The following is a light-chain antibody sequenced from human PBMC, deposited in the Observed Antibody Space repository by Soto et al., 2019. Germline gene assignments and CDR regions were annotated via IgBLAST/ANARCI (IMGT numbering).Light chain of an antibody. CDR3: QQYNNWPPIT. CDR1: QNISSY. Sequence: IVLTKSPSTLYLCQGKRATLSFSASQNISSYLIWYQQRPGQAPRLLIYDASHRAAGIPARFSGSGSGTEFTLTISSLQSEDFAVYYCQQYNNWPPITVGQGTRLEIK. CDR2: DAS. V-gene: IGKV3-11*01. J-gene: IGKJ5*01.